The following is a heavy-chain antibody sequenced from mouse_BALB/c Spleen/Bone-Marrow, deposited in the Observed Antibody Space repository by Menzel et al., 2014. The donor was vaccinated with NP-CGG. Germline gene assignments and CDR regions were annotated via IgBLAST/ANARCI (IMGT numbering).Heavy chain of an antibody. CDR2: INDGGSYT. V-gene: IGHV5-4*02. J-gene: IGHJ4*01. CDR1: GFTFSDYY. Sequence: EVNVVESGGGLVKPGGSLKLSCAVSGFTFSDYYMYWVRQNPEKRLEWVATINDGGSYTYYPDSVKGRFTISRDNAKNNLYLQMSSLKSEDTAMYYCARDGNFAMDYWGQGTSVTVSS. D-gene: IGHD2-1*01. CDR3: ARDGNFAMDY.